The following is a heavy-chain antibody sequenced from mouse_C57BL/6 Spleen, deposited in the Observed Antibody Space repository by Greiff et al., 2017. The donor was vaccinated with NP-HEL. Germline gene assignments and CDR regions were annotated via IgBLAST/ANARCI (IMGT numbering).Heavy chain of an antibody. D-gene: IGHD2-5*01. CDR1: GFSLTSYG. J-gene: IGHJ1*03. CDR3: AKNGDYSKRYFDV. V-gene: IGHV2-5*01. Sequence: QVQLKESGPGLVQPSQSLSITCTVSGFSLTSYGVHWVRQSPGKGLEWLGVIWRGGSTDYNAAFMSRLSITKDNSKSQVFFKMNSLQADDTAIYYCAKNGDYSKRYFDVWGTGTTVTVSS. CDR2: IWRGGST.